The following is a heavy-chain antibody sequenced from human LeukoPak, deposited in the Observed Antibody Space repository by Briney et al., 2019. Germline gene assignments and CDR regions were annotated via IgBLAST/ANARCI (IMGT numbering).Heavy chain of an antibody. J-gene: IGHJ6*03. CDR2: ISTYSGTT. V-gene: IGHV1-18*01. D-gene: IGHD1-26*01. CDR3: ARSGGYYFYMDV. Sequence: ASVKVSCKASGYTFSNSGISWVRQAPGQGLEWMGWISTYSGTTNYAHNLQGRLTMTTDTSTSTAYMELRNLKSDDTAVYYCARSGGYYFYMDVWGKGTTVIVSS. CDR1: GYTFSNSG.